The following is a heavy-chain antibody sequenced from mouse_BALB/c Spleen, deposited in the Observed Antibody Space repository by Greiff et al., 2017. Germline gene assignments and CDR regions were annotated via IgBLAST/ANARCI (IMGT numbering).Heavy chain of an antibody. J-gene: IGHJ2*01. D-gene: IGHD2-4*01. CDR2: IYPGDGDT. CDR1: GYTFTSYW. CDR3: AREGFDYDGY. V-gene: IGHV1-87*01. Sequence: VQRVESGAELARPGASVKLSCKASGYTFTSYWMQWVKQRPGQGLEWIGAIYPGDGDTRYTQKFKGKATLTADKSSSTAYMQLSSLASEDSAVYYCAREGFDYDGYWGQGTTLTVSS.